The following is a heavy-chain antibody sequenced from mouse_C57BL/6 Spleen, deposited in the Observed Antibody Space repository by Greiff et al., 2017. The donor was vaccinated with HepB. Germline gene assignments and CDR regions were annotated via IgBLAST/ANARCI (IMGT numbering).Heavy chain of an antibody. CDR2: IYPGDGDT. V-gene: IGHV1-82*01. D-gene: IGHD2-5*01. J-gene: IGHJ3*01. Sequence: VQRVESGPELVKPGASVKISCKASGYAFSSSWMNWVKQRPGKGLEWIGRIYPGDGDTNYNGKFKGKATMTADKSSSTAYMQLSSLTSEDSAVYIGASMDYSNYGLAYWGQGTLVTVSA. CDR1: GYAFSSSW. CDR3: ASMDYSNYGLAY.